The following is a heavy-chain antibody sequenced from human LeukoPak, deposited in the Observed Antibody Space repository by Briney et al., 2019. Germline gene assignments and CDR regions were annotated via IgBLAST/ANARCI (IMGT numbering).Heavy chain of an antibody. D-gene: IGHD5-18*01. CDR3: VRGVSDTALVTPLFDY. V-gene: IGHV3-74*01. CDR1: GFTFSSYW. Sequence: PGGSLRLSCAASGFTFSSYWMHWVRQAPGKGLVWVSRINSDGSITTYADSVKGRFTISRDHAKNTLYLQMNSLRAEDTAVYYCVRGVSDTALVTPLFDYWGQGTLVTVSS. CDR2: INSDGSIT. J-gene: IGHJ4*02.